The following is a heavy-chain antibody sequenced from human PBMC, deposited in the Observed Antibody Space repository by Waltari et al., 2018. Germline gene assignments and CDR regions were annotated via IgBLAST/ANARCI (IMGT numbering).Heavy chain of an antibody. CDR2: INHSGST. V-gene: IGHV4-34*01. Sequence: QVQLQQWGAGLLKPSETLSLTCAVYGGSFSGYYWSWIRQPPGKGLEWIGEINHSGSTNYNPSLKSRVTISVDTSKNQCSLKLSSVTAADTAVYYCARASYGDSYYAFDIWGQGTMVTVSS. D-gene: IGHD4-17*01. CDR1: GGSFSGYY. CDR3: ARASYGDSYYAFDI. J-gene: IGHJ3*02.